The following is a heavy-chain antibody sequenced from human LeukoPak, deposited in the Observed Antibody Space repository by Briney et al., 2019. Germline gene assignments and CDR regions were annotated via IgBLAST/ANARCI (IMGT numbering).Heavy chain of an antibody. Sequence: GGSLRLSCSASGFIFSGYEMNWVRQAPGKGLEWVSYISSSGTTRYYADSVKGRFTISRDNAKNSLCLQMNSLRDEDTAVYYCARGSSLGGSWFDPWGQGTLVTVSS. J-gene: IGHJ5*02. D-gene: IGHD2-2*01. CDR1: GFIFSGYE. CDR3: ARGSSLGGSWFDP. CDR2: ISSSGTTR. V-gene: IGHV3-48*03.